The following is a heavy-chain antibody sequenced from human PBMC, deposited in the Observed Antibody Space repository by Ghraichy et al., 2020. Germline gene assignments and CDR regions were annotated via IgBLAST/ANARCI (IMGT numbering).Heavy chain of an antibody. V-gene: IGHV3-23*01. CDR1: GFTFGSYA. J-gene: IGHJ4*02. CDR2: IISSGST. D-gene: IGHD6-6*01. CDR3: AKGLLYSSSSILYDY. Sequence: GGSLRLSCAASGFTFGSYAMSWVRQAPGKGLEWVSTIISSGSTYYADSVKGRFTISRDLSQNTLFLQMNSLRAEDTAVYYCAKGLLYSSSSILYDYWGQGTLVTVSS.